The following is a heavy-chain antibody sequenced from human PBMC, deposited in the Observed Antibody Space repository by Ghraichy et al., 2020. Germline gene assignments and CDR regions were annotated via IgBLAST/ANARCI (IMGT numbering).Heavy chain of an antibody. CDR1: GFTFSSYG. V-gene: IGHV3-33*01. CDR3: SRDPKQLGGNWFDP. CDR2: IWYDGSNK. Sequence: GESLNISCAASGFTFSSYGMHWVRQAPGKGLEWVAVIWYDGSNKYYADSVKGRFTISRDNSKNTLYLQMNSLRAEDTAVYYCSRDPKQLGGNWFDPWGQGTLVTVSS. J-gene: IGHJ5*02. D-gene: IGHD6-6*01.